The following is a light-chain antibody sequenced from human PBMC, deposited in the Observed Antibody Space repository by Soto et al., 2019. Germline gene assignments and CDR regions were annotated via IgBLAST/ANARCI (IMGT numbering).Light chain of an antibody. CDR1: QSISNS. V-gene: IGKV1-39*01. J-gene: IGKJ2*01. CDR3: QQTFSPPYT. Sequence: DIQMTQSLSSLSASVGDTLTITCRASQSISNSLSWYQQKPGKAPKFLIYVASTLQRGVPSRFSGSGSGTDFTLTISSLQPEDVATYYCQQTFSPPYTFGQGTKLEIK. CDR2: VAS.